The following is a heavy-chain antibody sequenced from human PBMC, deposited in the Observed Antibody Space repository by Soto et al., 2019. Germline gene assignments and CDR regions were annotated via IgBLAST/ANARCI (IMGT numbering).Heavy chain of an antibody. CDR1: GFTFSGYW. D-gene: IGHD4-4*01. J-gene: IGHJ4*02. CDR3: ARAPYSNAWYRFDL. Sequence: LRLSCEASGFTFSGYWMSWVRQAPGKGLEWVADIKHDGSVQYYVDSVKGRLTIPRDNAKKQLYLQMNGLRAEDTALYYCARAPYSNAWYRFDLWGQGTLVTVSS. CDR2: IKHDGSVQ. V-gene: IGHV3-7*03.